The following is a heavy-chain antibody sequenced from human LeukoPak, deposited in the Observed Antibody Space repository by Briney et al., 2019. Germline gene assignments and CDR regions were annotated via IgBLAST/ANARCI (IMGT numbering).Heavy chain of an antibody. Sequence: ASVKVSCKASGYTFTSYDINWVRQATGQGLEWMGWMNPNSGNTGYAQKFQGRVTMTRNTSISTAYMELSSLRAEDTAVYYCARDFLSGATGTTPYYYYYMDVWGKGTTVTVSS. CDR1: GYTFTSYD. D-gene: IGHD1-1*01. V-gene: IGHV1-8*01. J-gene: IGHJ6*03. CDR2: MNPNSGNT. CDR3: ARDFLSGATGTTPYYYYYMDV.